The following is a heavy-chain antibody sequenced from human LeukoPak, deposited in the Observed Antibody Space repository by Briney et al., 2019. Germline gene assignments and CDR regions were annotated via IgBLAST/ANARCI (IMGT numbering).Heavy chain of an antibody. Sequence: HRASVKVSCKASGYTFTSYDINWVRQATGQGPEWMGWMNPNSGNTGYAQKFQGRVTMTRNTSISTAYMELSSLRSEDTAVYYCARAFHDYGDYIRYYYGMDVWGQGTTVTVSS. J-gene: IGHJ6*02. V-gene: IGHV1-8*01. CDR1: GYTFTSYD. D-gene: IGHD4-17*01. CDR3: ARAFHDYGDYIRYYYGMDV. CDR2: MNPNSGNT.